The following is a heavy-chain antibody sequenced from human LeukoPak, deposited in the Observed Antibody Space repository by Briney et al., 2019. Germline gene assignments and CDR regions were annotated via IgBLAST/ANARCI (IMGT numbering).Heavy chain of an antibody. CDR1: GGSISSYY. CDR3: ARDTYYYDSSGYLYFDY. V-gene: IGHV4-4*07. D-gene: IGHD3-22*01. J-gene: IGHJ4*02. CDR2: IHTSGST. Sequence: SETLSLTCTVSGGSISSYYWSWIRQPAGKGLEWIGRIHTSGSTNYNPSLKSRVTMSVDTSKNQFSLKLRSVTAADTAVYYCARDTYYYDSSGYLYFDYWGQGTLVTVSS.